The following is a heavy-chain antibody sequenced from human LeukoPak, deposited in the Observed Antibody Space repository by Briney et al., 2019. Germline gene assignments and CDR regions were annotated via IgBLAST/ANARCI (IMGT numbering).Heavy chain of an antibody. CDR2: IYHSGST. Sequence: PETLSLTCAVSGYSISSGYYWGWPRPPPGKGLEGTQSIYHSGSTYYNPSLKSRVTISVDTSKNQFSLKLSSVTAADTAVYYCARAGYSGLRTFFDLWGRGTLVTVSS. CDR1: GYSISSGYY. J-gene: IGHJ2*01. V-gene: IGHV4-38-2*01. CDR3: ARAGYSGLRTFFDL. D-gene: IGHD4-11*01.